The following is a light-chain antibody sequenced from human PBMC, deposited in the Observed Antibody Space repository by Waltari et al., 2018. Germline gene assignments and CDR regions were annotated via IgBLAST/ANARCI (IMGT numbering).Light chain of an antibody. Sequence: DLQMTQSPSSLSAFVGDRVTISCRASKNIRSYLSWYQQKPGIAPKLVIYAASTLQSGVPSRFSGSGSGTNFTLTITSLQAEDFATYFCQASYTTPYSFGQGTKVEIK. V-gene: IGKV1-39*01. J-gene: IGKJ2*03. CDR2: AAS. CDR1: KNIRSY. CDR3: QASYTTPYS.